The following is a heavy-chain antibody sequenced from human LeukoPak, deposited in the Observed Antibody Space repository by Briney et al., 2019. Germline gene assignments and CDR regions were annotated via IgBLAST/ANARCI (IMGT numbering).Heavy chain of an antibody. J-gene: IGHJ6*03. Sequence: PSETLSLTCAVYGGSFSGYYWSWIRQAPGKGLEWIGEINHSGSTNYNPSLKSRVTISVDTSKNQFSLKLSSVTAADTAVYYCAKNGYQVLHYYMDVWGKGTMVT. CDR2: INHSGST. CDR3: AKNGYQVLHYYMDV. V-gene: IGHV4-34*01. CDR1: GGSFSGYY. D-gene: IGHD2-15*01.